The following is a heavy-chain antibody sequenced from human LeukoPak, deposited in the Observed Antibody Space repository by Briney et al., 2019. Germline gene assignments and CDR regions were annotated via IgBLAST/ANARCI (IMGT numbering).Heavy chain of an antibody. D-gene: IGHD1-26*01. V-gene: IGHV4-39*07. CDR2: MYYSGST. Sequence: SETLSLTCTVSGGSISSGSYYWGWIRQPPGEGLEWIGSMYYSGSTYYNPSLKSRVTISLDTSKNQFSLKLTSVTAADTAVYYCARGGSYTMVKNYWGQGTLVTVSS. J-gene: IGHJ4*02. CDR1: GGSISSGSYY. CDR3: ARGGSYTMVKNY.